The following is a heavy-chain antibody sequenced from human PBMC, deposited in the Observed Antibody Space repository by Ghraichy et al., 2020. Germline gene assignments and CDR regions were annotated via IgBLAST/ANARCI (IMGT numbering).Heavy chain of an antibody. CDR2: INPNSGGT. V-gene: IGHV1-2*02. CDR3: ARAPLTAAGTYYYYGMDV. Sequence: ASVKVSCKASGYTFTGYYMHWVRQAPGQGLEWMGWINPNSGGTNYAQKFQGRVTMTRDTSISTAYMELSRLRSDDTAVYYCARAPLTAAGTYYYYGMDVWGQGTTVTVSS. D-gene: IGHD6-13*01. CDR1: GYTFTGYY. J-gene: IGHJ6*02.